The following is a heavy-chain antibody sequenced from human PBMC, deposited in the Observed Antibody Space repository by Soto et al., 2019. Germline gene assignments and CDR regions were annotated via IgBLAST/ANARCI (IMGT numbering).Heavy chain of an antibody. V-gene: IGHV3-48*02. CDR1: GFTFSRYN. CDR2: ISSSGSMI. CDR3: ARDDWVIRGAISLPFDF. D-gene: IGHD3-10*01. Sequence: PGGSLILSCAASGFTFSRYNMHWVRQAPGKGLEWISYISSSGSMIYYTDSVEGRFTISRDNAKNSLYLQMNSLRDEDTAVYYCARDDWVIRGAISLPFDFWGPGTLVTVSS. J-gene: IGHJ4*02.